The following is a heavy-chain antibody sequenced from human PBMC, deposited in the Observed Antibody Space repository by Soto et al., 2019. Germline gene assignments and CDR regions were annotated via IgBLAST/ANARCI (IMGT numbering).Heavy chain of an antibody. CDR2: IIPMFGKA. V-gene: IGHV1-69*01. CDR1: GGTFSRYA. J-gene: IGHJ4*02. CDR3: ARDGPLYDGSGYYYPY. Sequence: QVQLVQSGAEGKKPGSSVKVSCKASGGTFSRYALSWVRQAPGQGLEWMGGIIPMFGKANYEQKFQGRVTITADESTSTGYMELRSLISEDTAVYYCARDGPLYDGSGYYYPYWGQGTLVTVSS. D-gene: IGHD3-22*01.